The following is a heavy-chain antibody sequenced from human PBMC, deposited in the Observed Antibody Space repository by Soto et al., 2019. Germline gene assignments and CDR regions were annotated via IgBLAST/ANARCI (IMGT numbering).Heavy chain of an antibody. CDR1: GFTFSSYS. Sequence: GGSLRLSCAASGFTFSSYSMNWVRQAPGKGLEWVSSISSSSSYIYYADSVKGRFTISRDNAKNSLYLQMNSLRAEDTAVYYCARGVERYYGSGSYFYYYGMDVWGQGTTVTVS. V-gene: IGHV3-21*01. J-gene: IGHJ6*02. CDR2: ISSSSSYI. D-gene: IGHD3-10*01. CDR3: ARGVERYYGSGSYFYYYGMDV.